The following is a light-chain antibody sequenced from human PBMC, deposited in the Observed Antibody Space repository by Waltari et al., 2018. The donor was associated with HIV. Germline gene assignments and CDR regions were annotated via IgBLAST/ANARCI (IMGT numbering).Light chain of an antibody. CDR2: EVS. Sequence: QSALTQPASVSGSPGQSITISCTGTSSDVGDYNYVSWFQQHPGKVPKLLIYEVSNRPSGVSYRFSGSKSGNTASLTISGLQAEDDADYYCASYTSTSARVFGGGTKVTVL. CDR1: SSDVGDYNY. V-gene: IGLV2-14*01. CDR3: ASYTSTSARV. J-gene: IGLJ3*02.